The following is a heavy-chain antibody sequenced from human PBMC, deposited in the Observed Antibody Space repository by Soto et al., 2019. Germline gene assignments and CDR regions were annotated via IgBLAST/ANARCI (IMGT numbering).Heavy chain of an antibody. V-gene: IGHV5-10-1*01. J-gene: IGHJ6*02. D-gene: IGHD1-26*01. CDR2: IDPSDSYT. CDR3: TSRATKSNLYGMDV. CDR1: GYSFNSYW. Sequence: GESLKISCKGSGYSFNSYWISWVRQMPGKGLEWMGKIDPSDSYTNYSPSFQGHVTISADKSISTAYLQWSSLKASDTAMYYCTSRATKSNLYGMDVWGQGTTVTVSS.